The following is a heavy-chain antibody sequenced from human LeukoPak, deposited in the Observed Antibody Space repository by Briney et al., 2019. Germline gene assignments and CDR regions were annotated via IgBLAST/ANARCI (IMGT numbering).Heavy chain of an antibody. J-gene: IGHJ5*02. CDR3: ARHGGGYCRSTSCYLFDP. CDR2: IYPGDSDT. Sequence: GESLKISCKVSGYSFTTYWIGWVRQMPGKGLEWMGIIYPGDSDTRYSPSFQGQVTISADKSISTAYLQWSSLKASATAMYYCARHGGGYCRSTSCYLFDPWGQGTLVTVSS. V-gene: IGHV5-51*01. D-gene: IGHD2-2*01. CDR1: GYSFTTYW.